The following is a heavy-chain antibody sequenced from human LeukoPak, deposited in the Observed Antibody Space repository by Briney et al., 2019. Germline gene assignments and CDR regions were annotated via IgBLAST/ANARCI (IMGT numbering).Heavy chain of an antibody. CDR3: AKDLLDIVVVVAANNWFDP. Sequence: GGSLRLSCAASGFTSSSYAMSWVLQAPGKGLEWVSAISGSGGSTYYADSVKGRFTISRDNSKNTLYLQMNSLRAEDTAVYYCAKDLLDIVVVVAANNWFDPWGQGTLVTVSS. J-gene: IGHJ5*02. D-gene: IGHD2-15*01. V-gene: IGHV3-23*01. CDR2: ISGSGGST. CDR1: GFTSSSYA.